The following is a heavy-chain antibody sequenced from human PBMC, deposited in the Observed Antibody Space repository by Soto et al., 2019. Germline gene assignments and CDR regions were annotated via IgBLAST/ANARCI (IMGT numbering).Heavy chain of an antibody. CDR3: AKDQGSSWYEIDY. CDR1: GFTFSNYA. V-gene: IGHV3-23*01. CDR2: ISGSGGST. Sequence: GGSLRLSCAASGFTFSNYAVTWVRQAPWKGLEWVSTISGSGGSTYYADSLKGRFTISRDNSKNTLYLQMNSLRAEDTAVYYCAKDQGSSWYEIDYWGQGTLVTVSS. J-gene: IGHJ4*02. D-gene: IGHD6-13*01.